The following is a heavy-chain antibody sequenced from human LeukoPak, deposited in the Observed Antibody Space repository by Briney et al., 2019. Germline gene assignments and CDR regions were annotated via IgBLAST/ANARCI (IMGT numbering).Heavy chain of an antibody. CDR2: ISSGGSTI. J-gene: IGHJ6*02. Sequence: GGSLRLPCAVSGFTFSDYYMSWIRQAPGKGLEWVSYISSGGSTISHADSVKGRFTISRDNAKNSLYLQMNSLRAEDTAVYYCARGGFIAEYGMDVWGQGTTVTVSS. V-gene: IGHV3-11*04. D-gene: IGHD6-13*01. CDR1: GFTFSDYY. CDR3: ARGGFIAEYGMDV.